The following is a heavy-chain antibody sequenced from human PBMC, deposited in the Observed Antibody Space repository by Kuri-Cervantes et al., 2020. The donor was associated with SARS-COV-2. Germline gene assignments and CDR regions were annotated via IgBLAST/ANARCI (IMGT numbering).Heavy chain of an antibody. D-gene: IGHD3-3*01. J-gene: IGHJ4*02. CDR3: ARGPLGSYDFWSGYYHNYDY. V-gene: IGHV1-2*02. CDR1: GYTFTGYY. Sequence: ASVNVSCKDSGYTFTGYYMHWVRQAPGQGLEWMGWINPNSGGTNYAQKFQGRVTMTRDTSTSTVYMELSSLRSEDTAVYYCARGPLGSYDFWSGYYHNYDYWGQGTLVTVSS. CDR2: INPNSGGT.